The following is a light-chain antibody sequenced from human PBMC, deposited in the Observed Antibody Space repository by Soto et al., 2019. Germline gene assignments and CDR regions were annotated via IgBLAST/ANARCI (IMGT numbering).Light chain of an antibody. CDR3: SSSPSSSIS. CDR2: DVS. Sequence: QSALTQPASVSGSPGQSITISCTGTSSDVGGYNYVSWYQQHPGKAPKLMIYDVSNRPSGVSNRFSGSKSGNTASLTISGLQAEDEADYYCSSSPSSSISFGTGTKLTVL. V-gene: IGLV2-14*01. CDR1: SSDVGGYNY. J-gene: IGLJ1*01.